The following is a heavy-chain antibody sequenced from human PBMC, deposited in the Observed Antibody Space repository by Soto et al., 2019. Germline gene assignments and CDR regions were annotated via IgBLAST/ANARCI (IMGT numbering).Heavy chain of an antibody. CDR1: GGSLSGYY. CDR3: ARGTPRTGGAIR. CDR2: INHSGST. J-gene: IGHJ4*02. D-gene: IGHD3-16*02. V-gene: IGHV4-34*01. Sequence: SETLSLTCAVYGGSLSGYYWSWIRQPPGKGLEWIGEINHSGSTNYNPSLKSRVTISVDTSKNQFSLKLSSVTAADTAVYYCARGTPRTGGAIRCGQGTLVTVSS.